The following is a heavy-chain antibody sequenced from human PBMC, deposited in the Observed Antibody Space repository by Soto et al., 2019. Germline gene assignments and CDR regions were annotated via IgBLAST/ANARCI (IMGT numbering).Heavy chain of an antibody. V-gene: IGHV1-3*01. Sequence: ASVKVSCKASGYTFTSYAMHWARQAPGQRLEWMGWINAGNGNTKYSQKFQGRVTITRDTSASTAYMELSSLRSEDTAVYYCARVCSGGSCYPHYYYYYGMDVWGQGTTVTSP. D-gene: IGHD2-15*01. CDR1: GYTFTSYA. CDR2: INAGNGNT. J-gene: IGHJ6*02. CDR3: ARVCSGGSCYPHYYYYYGMDV.